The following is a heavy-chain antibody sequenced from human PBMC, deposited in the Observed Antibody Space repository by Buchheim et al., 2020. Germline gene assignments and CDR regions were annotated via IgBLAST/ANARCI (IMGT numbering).Heavy chain of an antibody. CDR1: GFTFSSYE. CDR3: ARESGYSSSWYVNYYYGMDV. Sequence: EVQLVESGGGLVQPGGSLRLSCAASGFTFSSYEMSWVRQAPGKGLEWVSYISSSGSTIYYADSVKGRFTISRDNAKNSLYLQMNSLRAEDTAVYYCARESGYSSSWYVNYYYGMDVWGQGTT. D-gene: IGHD6-13*01. J-gene: IGHJ6*02. CDR2: ISSSGSTI. V-gene: IGHV3-48*03.